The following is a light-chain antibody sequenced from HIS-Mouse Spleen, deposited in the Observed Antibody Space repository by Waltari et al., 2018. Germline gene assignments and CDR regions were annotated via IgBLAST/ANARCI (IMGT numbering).Light chain of an antibody. CDR1: ALPKKS. V-gene: IGLV3-10*01. J-gene: IGLJ2*01. Sequence: SYELAQPPSVSVCPGQTARITWPGGALPKKSACWYQQKSGQAPVLVIYDDSKRPSGIPERFSGSSSGTMATLTISGAQVEDEADYYCYSTDSSGNHRVFGGGTKLTVL. CDR3: YSTDSSGNHRV. CDR2: DDS.